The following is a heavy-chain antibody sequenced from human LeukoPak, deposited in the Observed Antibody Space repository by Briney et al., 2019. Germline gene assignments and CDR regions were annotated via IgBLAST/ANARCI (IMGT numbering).Heavy chain of an antibody. D-gene: IGHD3-10*01. CDR2: INHSGST. V-gene: IGHV4-34*01. Sequence: KPSETLSLTCAVYGGSFSGYYWSWIRQPPGKGLEWIGEINHSGSTYYNPSLKSRVTISVDTSKNQFSLKLSSVTAADTAVYYCARYHYYGSGGNDYWGQGTLVTVSS. J-gene: IGHJ4*02. CDR1: GGSFSGYY. CDR3: ARYHYYGSGGNDY.